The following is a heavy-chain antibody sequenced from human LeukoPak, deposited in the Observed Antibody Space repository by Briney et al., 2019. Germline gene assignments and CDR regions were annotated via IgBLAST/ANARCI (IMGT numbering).Heavy chain of an antibody. Sequence: SETLSLTCTGSGGSICSSSYYWGWIRQPPGKGLEWIGSTYYSGSTYYNPSLKSRVTISVDTSKNQFSLKLSSVTAADTAVYYCARQDRIGYYFDYWGQGTLVTVSS. V-gene: IGHV4-39*01. CDR3: ARQDRIGYYFDY. CDR2: TYYSGST. D-gene: IGHD2-15*01. J-gene: IGHJ4*02. CDR1: GGSICSSSYY.